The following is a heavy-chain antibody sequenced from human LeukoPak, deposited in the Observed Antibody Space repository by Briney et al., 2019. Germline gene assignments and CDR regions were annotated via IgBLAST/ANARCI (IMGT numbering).Heavy chain of an antibody. CDR1: GGSISSGGYY. V-gene: IGHV4-31*03. CDR3: ARGAREVRRYGMDV. Sequence: SQTLSLTCTVSGGSISSGGYYWSWIRQLPGKGLEWIGYIYYSGSTYYNPSLKSRVTISVDTSKNQFSLQLSSVTAADTAVYYCARGAREVRRYGMDVWGKGTTVTVSS. J-gene: IGHJ6*04. D-gene: IGHD3-10*01. CDR2: IYYSGST.